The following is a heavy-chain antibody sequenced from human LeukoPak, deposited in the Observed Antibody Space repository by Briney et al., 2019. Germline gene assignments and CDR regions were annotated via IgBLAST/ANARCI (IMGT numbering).Heavy chain of an antibody. CDR1: GFTVSSNY. CDR2: NYSGGST. D-gene: IGHD3-3*01. V-gene: IGHV3-53*01. J-gene: IGHJ4*02. Sequence: PGGSLRLSCAASGFTVSSNYMTWVRQAPGKGLEWVSVNYSGGSTYYADSVKGRFTISRDNSKNTLYLQMNSLRAEDTAVHYCARASGARYYFDYWGQGTLVTVSS. CDR3: ARASGARYYFDY.